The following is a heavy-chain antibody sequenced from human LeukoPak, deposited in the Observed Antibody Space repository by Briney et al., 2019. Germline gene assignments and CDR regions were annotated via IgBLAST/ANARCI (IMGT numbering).Heavy chain of an antibody. Sequence: PGGSLRLSCAASGFTFSSYEMNWVRQAPGKGLEWVSYISSSGSTIYYADSVKGRFTISRDNAKNSLNLQMNSLRAEDTAVYYCVRGDHYDSSGYHTFGHWGQGTLVTVSS. V-gene: IGHV3-48*03. CDR2: ISSSGSTI. D-gene: IGHD3-22*01. CDR1: GFTFSSYE. CDR3: VRGDHYDSSGYHTFGH. J-gene: IGHJ4*02.